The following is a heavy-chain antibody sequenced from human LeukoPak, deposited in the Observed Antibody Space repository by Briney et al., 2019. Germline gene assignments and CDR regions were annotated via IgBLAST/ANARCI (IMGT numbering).Heavy chain of an antibody. CDR1: GGSISSYY. D-gene: IGHD4-23*01. Sequence: SETLSLTCTVSGGSISSYYWSWIRQPPGKGLEWIGYIYYSGSTNYNPSLKSRVTISVDTSKNQFSLKLSSVTAADTAVYYCARTRKGGNSEIGYWGQGTLVTVSS. J-gene: IGHJ4*02. V-gene: IGHV4-59*12. CDR2: IYYSGST. CDR3: ARTRKGGNSEIGY.